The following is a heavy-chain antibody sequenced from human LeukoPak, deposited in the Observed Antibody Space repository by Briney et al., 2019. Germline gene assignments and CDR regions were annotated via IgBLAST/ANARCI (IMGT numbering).Heavy chain of an antibody. D-gene: IGHD5-18*01. CDR1: GYTFTSYD. V-gene: IGHV1-8*01. J-gene: IGHJ6*03. CDR2: MNPNSDNT. Sequence: ASVKVSCKASGYTFTSYDINWVRQATGQGLEWMGWMNPNSDNTGYAQKFQGRVTMTRNTSISTAYMELSSLRSEDTAVYYCARGRRTWIQLWLRFYYYMDVWGKGATVTISS. CDR3: ARGRRTWIQLWLRFYYYMDV.